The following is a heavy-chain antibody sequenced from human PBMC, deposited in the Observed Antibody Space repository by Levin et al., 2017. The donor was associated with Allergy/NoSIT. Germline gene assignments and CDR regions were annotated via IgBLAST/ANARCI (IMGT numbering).Heavy chain of an antibody. CDR3: AKVTFGVVISLVGAFDI. CDR1: GFTFSSYG. V-gene: IGHV3-30*18. Sequence: PGGSLRLSCAASGFTFSSYGMHWVRQAPGKGLEWVAVISYDGSNKYYADSVKGRFTISRDNSKNTLYLQMNSLRAEDTAVYYCAKVTFGVVISLVGAFDIWGQGTMVTVSS. J-gene: IGHJ3*02. D-gene: IGHD3-3*01. CDR2: ISYDGSNK.